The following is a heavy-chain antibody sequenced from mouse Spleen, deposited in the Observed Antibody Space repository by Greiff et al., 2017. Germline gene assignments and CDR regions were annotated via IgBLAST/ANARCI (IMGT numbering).Heavy chain of an antibody. D-gene: IGHD6-1*01. V-gene: IGHV2-2*01. CDR2: IWSGGST. CDR1: GFSLTSYG. J-gene: IGHJ3*01. Sequence: QVQLQQSGPGLVQPSQSLSITCTVSGFSLTSYGVHWVHQSPGKGLEWLGVIWSGGSTDYNAAFISRLSISKDNSKSQVFFKMNSLQAYETAIYYCARPADDGAWFAYWGQGTLVTVSA. CDR3: ARPADDGAWFAY.